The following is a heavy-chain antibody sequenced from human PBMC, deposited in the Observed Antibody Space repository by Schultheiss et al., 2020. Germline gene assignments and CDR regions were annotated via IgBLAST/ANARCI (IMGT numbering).Heavy chain of an antibody. CDR1: GGSFSGYY. CDR2: INHSGST. Sequence: SQTLSLTCAVYGGSFSGYYWSWIRQPPGKGLEWIGEINHSGSTSYNPSLKSRVTISVDTSKNQFSLKLSSVTVADTAVYYCARAWGYCSSTSCQHPCARDYGMDVWGQGTTVTVSS. D-gene: IGHD2-2*01. V-gene: IGHV4-34*01. CDR3: ARAWGYCSSTSCQHPCARDYGMDV. J-gene: IGHJ6*02.